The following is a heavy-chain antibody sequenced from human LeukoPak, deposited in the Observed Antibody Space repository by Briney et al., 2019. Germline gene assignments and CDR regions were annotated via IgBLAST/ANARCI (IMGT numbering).Heavy chain of an antibody. Sequence: PGGSLRLSCAASGFTFSNAWMSWVRQAPGKGLEWVGRIKSKTDGGTTDYAAPVKGRFTISRDDSKNTLYLQMNSLKTEDTAVYYCTTDPLHYSYYMDVWGKGTTVTVSS. CDR1: GFTFSNAW. V-gene: IGHV3-15*01. J-gene: IGHJ6*03. CDR3: TTDPLHYSYYMDV. CDR2: IKSKTDGGTT.